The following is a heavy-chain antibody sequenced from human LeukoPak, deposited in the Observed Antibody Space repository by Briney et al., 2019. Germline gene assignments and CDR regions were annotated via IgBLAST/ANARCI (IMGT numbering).Heavy chain of an antibody. J-gene: IGHJ4*02. D-gene: IGHD2-15*01. Sequence: GGSLRLSCTASGFTFGDYAMSWFRQAPGEGLEWVGFIRSKAHGGTTEYAASVKGRFTISRDDSKSIAYLQMDSLKTEDTAVYYGTRAARYCSGGSCYSFYWGQGTLVTVSS. CDR2: IRSKAHGGTT. CDR1: GFTFGDYA. CDR3: TRAARYCSGGSCYSFY. V-gene: IGHV3-49*03.